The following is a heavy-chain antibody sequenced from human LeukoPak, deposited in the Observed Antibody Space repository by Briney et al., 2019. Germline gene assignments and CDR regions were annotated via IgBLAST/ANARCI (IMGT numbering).Heavy chain of an antibody. CDR1: GINFRPSG. D-gene: IGHD2-2*01. Sequence: GRSLRLSCAASGINFRPSGMHWVRQAPGMGREWVTFIQTDGSDKRYAASVAGRFTISRDDSKNTVYLHMNSLRPDDSALYYCAREGGTVVVGRFDYWGQGTLVSVSS. J-gene: IGHJ4*02. CDR2: IQTDGSDK. CDR3: AREGGTVVVGRFDY. V-gene: IGHV3-30*02.